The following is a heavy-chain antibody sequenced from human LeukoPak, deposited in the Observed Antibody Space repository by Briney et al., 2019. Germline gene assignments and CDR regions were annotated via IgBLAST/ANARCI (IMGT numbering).Heavy chain of an antibody. D-gene: IGHD3-22*01. CDR3: ARDPSTYYYDSSGYWDY. J-gene: IGHJ4*02. V-gene: IGHV3-30-3*01. CDR1: GFTFSSYA. Sequence: PGGSLRLSCAASGFTFSSYAMHWVRQAPGKGLEWVAVISYDGSNKYYADFVNGRFTISRDNSKNTLYLQMNSLRAEDTAVYYCARDPSTYYYDSSGYWDYWGQGTLVTVSS. CDR2: ISYDGSNK.